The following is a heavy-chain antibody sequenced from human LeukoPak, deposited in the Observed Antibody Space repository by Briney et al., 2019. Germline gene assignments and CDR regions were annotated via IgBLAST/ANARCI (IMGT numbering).Heavy chain of an antibody. V-gene: IGHV4-31*03. Sequence: SQTLSLTCTVSGGSISSGGYYWSWIRQHPGTGLEWIGYIYYSGSTYYNPSLKTRVTISVDTSKNQFSLKLSSVTVADTAVYYCARGYDFWSGSSYGMDVWGQGTTVTVSS. D-gene: IGHD3-3*01. CDR2: IYYSGST. J-gene: IGHJ6*02. CDR3: ARGYDFWSGSSYGMDV. CDR1: GGSISSGGYY.